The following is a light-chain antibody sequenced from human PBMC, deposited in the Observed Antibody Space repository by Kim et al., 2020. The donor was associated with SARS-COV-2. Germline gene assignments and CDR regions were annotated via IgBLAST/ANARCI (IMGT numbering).Light chain of an antibody. CDR3: NSRDNRDNLLV. V-gene: IGLV3-19*01. CDR1: NLRNFY. J-gene: IGLJ3*02. CDR2: ERN. Sequence: ALGQTVRITCQRDNLRNFYSMWYQQKPGQAPVLALYERNNRPSGIPDRFSGSSSGNTASLTITVAQAEYEGDYYCNSRDNRDNLLVFGGGTQLT.